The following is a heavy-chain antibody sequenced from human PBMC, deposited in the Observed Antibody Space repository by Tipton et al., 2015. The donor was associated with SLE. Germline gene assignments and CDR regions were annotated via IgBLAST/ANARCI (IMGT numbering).Heavy chain of an antibody. D-gene: IGHD3-3*02. CDR3: ARGPPFMEWERNWFDP. V-gene: IGHV4-39*07. J-gene: IGHJ5*02. CDR1: GVSIRSSHYY. CDR2: IFFTGRT. Sequence: TLSLTCSVSGVSIRSSHYYWVWIRQIPGKGLEWIGGIFFTGRTYYTPSLDSRVAVSLDTSKNLFSLKLTSVTAADTAVYYCARGPPFMEWERNWFDPWGQGTQVTVSS.